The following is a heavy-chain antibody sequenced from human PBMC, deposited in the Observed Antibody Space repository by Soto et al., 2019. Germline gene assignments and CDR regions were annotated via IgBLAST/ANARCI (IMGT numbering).Heavy chain of an antibody. CDR1: GFTISGQKY. Sequence: DVQLVESGGGLLQPGESLRLSCAAVGFTISGQKYVAWVRQAPGKGLEWVSALYDLDGSFYAASVKGRFTTSSDSSKTTVYLKMNDLRPADTAVYYCATWHEREHAYDVWGQGTTVTVSS. CDR3: ATWHEREHAYDV. D-gene: IGHD1-1*01. CDR2: LYDLDGS. V-gene: IGHV3-53*01. J-gene: IGHJ3*01.